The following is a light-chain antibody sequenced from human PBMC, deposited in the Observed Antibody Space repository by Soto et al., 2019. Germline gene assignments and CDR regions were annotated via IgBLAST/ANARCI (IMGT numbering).Light chain of an antibody. CDR1: SSNIGGNS. CDR2: DDD. J-gene: IGLJ1*01. CDR3: GSWDSSLSAYV. Sequence: QSVLSQPPSGSASPGQRVTISCSGSSSNIGGNSVSWYQQLPGTAPKLLIYDDDQRPSGIPDRFSGSKSGTSATLGITGFQTGDEADYYCGSWDSSLSAYVFGTGT. V-gene: IGLV1-51*01.